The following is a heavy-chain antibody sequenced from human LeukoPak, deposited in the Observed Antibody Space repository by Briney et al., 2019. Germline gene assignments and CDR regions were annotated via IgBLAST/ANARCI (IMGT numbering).Heavy chain of an antibody. CDR3: ARGVRGGLVLMGAPRTYYFDY. D-gene: IGHD2-8*01. J-gene: IGHJ4*02. CDR2: MNPNSGNT. V-gene: IGHV1-8*01. CDR1: GYTFTSYD. Sequence: ASVKVSCKASGYTFTSYDINWVRQATGQGLEWMGWMNPNSGNTGYAQKFQGRVTMTRNTSISTAYMELSSLRSEDTAVYYCARGVRGGLVLMGAPRTYYFDYWGQGTLVTVSS.